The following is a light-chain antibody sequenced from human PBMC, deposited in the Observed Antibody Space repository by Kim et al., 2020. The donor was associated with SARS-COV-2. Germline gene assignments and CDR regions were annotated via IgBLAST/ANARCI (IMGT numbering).Light chain of an antibody. CDR1: QSVSSSY. V-gene: IGKV3-20*01. CDR3: QQYRSTLT. CDR2: GAS. J-gene: IGKJ4*01. Sequence: VYLGERATLSCRASQSVSSSYLAWYKQKPGQTPRLLIYGASSRAAGIPDRFSGGGSGTDFTLSISRLKPEDFAVYYCQQYRSTLTFGGGTKRDIK.